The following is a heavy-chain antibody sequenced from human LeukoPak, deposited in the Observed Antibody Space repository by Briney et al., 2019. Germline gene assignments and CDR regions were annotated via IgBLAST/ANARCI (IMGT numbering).Heavy chain of an antibody. J-gene: IGHJ4*02. D-gene: IGHD6-13*01. CDR1: GFTFSSYW. CDR2: INSDGSST. V-gene: IGHV3-74*01. CDR3: ARIVSIAAAGEGFDY. Sequence: GGSLRLSCAASGFTFSSYWMHWVRQAPGKGLVWVSRINSDGSSTSYADSVKGRFTISRDNAKNTLYLQMNSLRAEDTAVYYCARIVSIAAAGEGFDYWGQGTLVTVSS.